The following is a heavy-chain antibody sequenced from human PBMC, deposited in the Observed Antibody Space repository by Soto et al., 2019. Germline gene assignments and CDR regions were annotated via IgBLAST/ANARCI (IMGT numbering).Heavy chain of an antibody. CDR3: ARDSWSQY. J-gene: IGHJ1*01. V-gene: IGHV3-66*01. CDR2: IHNGGET. Sequence: GGSLRLSGAASGITVSSNYISWVRQAPGKGLEWVSIIHNGGETYYADSVKDRFTVSRDNSKNTVFLQMNSLRVEDTAVYYCARDSWSQYWGQGTLVTVSS. D-gene: IGHD2-15*01. CDR1: GITVSSNY.